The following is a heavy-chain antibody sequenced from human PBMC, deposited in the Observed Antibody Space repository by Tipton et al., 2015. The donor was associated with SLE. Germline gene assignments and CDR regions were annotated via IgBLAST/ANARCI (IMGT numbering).Heavy chain of an antibody. CDR1: GGSFSGYY. CDR2: IYYSGST. Sequence: TLSLTCAVYGGSFSGYYWSWIRQPPGKGLEWIGSIYYSGSTYYNPSLKSRVTISVDTSKNQFSLKLSSVTAADTAVYYCARQRIAVAGTGYWYFDLWGRGTLVTVSS. V-gene: IGHV4-34*01. D-gene: IGHD6-19*01. CDR3: ARQRIAVAGTGYWYFDL. J-gene: IGHJ2*01.